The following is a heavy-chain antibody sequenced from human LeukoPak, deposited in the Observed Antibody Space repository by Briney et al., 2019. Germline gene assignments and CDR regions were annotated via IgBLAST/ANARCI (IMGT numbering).Heavy chain of an antibody. CDR1: GGSFSGYY. V-gene: IGHV4-34*01. D-gene: IGHD3-10*01. J-gene: IGHJ4*02. CDR2: INHSGST. CDR3: ARVARVRGVISYYFHY. Sequence: SETLSLTCAVYGGSFSGYYWSWIRQPPGKGLEWIGEINHSGSTNYSPSLKSRVTISVDTSKNQFSLKLSSVTAADTAVYYCARVARVRGVISYYFHYWGQGTLVTVSS.